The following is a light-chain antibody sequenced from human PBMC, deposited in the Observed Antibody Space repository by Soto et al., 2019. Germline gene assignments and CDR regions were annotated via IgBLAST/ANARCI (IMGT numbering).Light chain of an antibody. CDR1: SSDVGGYNC. J-gene: IGLJ1*01. Sequence: QSALTQPRSVSWSPGQSVTISCTGTSSDVGGYNCVSWYQQHPGKAPQLIIYDVTQRPSGVPDRFSGSKSGNTASLSISGVQSEDEGAYYCCSHSASYTFVFVTGTKVTVL. V-gene: IGLV2-11*01. CDR2: DVT. CDR3: CSHSASYTFV.